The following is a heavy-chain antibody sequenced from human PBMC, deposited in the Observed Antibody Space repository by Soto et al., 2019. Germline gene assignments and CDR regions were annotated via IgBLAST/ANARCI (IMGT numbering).Heavy chain of an antibody. V-gene: IGHV4-30-4*01. CDR2: IYYSGTT. CDR1: GGSISSGDYY. CDR3: ARALIQLWPHYYYGMDV. D-gene: IGHD5-18*01. Sequence: SETLSLTCTVSGGSISSGDYYWSWIRQPPGKGLEWIGCIYYSGTTYYNPSLKSRVTISVDTSENQFSLKLSSVTAADTAVYFCARALIQLWPHYYYGMDVWGQGTTVTVSS. J-gene: IGHJ6*02.